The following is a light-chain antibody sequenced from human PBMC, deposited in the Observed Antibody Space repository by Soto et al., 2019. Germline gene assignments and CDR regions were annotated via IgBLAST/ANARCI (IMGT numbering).Light chain of an antibody. CDR1: SSNIGAGYD. J-gene: IGLJ3*02. V-gene: IGLV1-40*01. CDR2: GNS. Sequence: QFALTQPPSVSGAPGQRVTISCTGSSSNIGAGYDVHWYQQLPGTAPKLLIYGNSNRPSGVPDRFSGSKSGTSASLAITGLQAEDEADYYCQSYDSSLSGYWVFGGGTKLTVL. CDR3: QSYDSSLSGYWV.